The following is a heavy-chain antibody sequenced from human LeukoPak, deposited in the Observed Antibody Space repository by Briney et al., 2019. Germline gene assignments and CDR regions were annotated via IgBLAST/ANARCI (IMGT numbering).Heavy chain of an antibody. CDR1: GFTFSTYS. D-gene: IGHD1-26*01. CDR2: ISSSSSAI. CDR3: ARSEWELPSEAFDI. V-gene: IGHV3-48*01. Sequence: PGGSLRLSCAASGFTFSTYSMNWVRQAPEKGLVWVSYISSSSSAIYYADSVKGRFTISRDNAKNSLYLQMNSLRAEDTAVYYCARSEWELPSEAFDIWGQGTMVTVSS. J-gene: IGHJ3*02.